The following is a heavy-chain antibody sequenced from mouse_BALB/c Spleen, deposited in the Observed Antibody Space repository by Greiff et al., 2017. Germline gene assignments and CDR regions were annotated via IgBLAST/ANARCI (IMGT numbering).Heavy chain of an antibody. CDR2: INPSTGYT. J-gene: IGHJ2*01. Sequence: QVQLQQPGAELVRPGASVKLSCKASGYSFTSYWMNWVKQRPGQGLEWIGYINPSTGYTEYNQKFKDKATLTADKSSSTAYMQLSSLTSEDSAVYYCAGSRYYFDYWGQGTTLTVSS. CDR3: AGSRYYFDY. V-gene: IGHV1-4*01. CDR1: GYSFTSYW.